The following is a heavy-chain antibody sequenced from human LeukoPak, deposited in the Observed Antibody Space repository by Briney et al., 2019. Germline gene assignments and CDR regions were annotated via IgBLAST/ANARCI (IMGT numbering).Heavy chain of an antibody. J-gene: IGHJ4*02. CDR3: ASHRDARVEGGYWDFDQ. V-gene: IGHV4-59*08. Sequence: SDPVPLIRSVSGGSHRCLFWRWLRPPPGKAGEWMGYIYCSGITNYNPSLQSRVTISVDKSENQLSLRLRSVAAADAAVYDCASHRDARVEGGYWDFDQWGQGTLVTVSS. CDR1: GGSHRCLF. D-gene: IGHD2-21*02. CDR2: IYCSGIT.